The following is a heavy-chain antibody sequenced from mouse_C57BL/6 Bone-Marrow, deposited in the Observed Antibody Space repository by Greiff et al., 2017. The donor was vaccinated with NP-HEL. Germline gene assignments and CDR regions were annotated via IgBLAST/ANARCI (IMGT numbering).Heavy chain of an antibody. J-gene: IGHJ1*03. Sequence: EVKLVESGPGLAKPSQTLSLTCSVTGYSITSDYWNWIRKFPGNKLEYMGYISYSGSTYYNPSLKSRISITRDTSKNQYYLQLNSVTTEDTATYYCARHYSNPYWYFDVWGTGTTVTVSS. CDR2: ISYSGST. V-gene: IGHV3-8*01. CDR1: GYSITSDY. D-gene: IGHD2-5*01. CDR3: ARHYSNPYWYFDV.